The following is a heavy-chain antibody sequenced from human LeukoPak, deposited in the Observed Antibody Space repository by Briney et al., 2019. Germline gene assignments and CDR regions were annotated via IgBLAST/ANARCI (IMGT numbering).Heavy chain of an antibody. CDR2: IWYDGSNK. CDR1: GFNFFTYG. J-gene: IGHJ4*02. D-gene: IGHD6-13*01. CDR3: AKDRRQQPGATYFDY. Sequence: GRSLRLSCAASGFNFFTYGMHWVRQAPGKGLEWVAVIWYDGSNKYYADSVKGRFTISRDNSKNTLYLQMNSLRAEDTAVYYCAKDRRQQPGATYFDYWGQGTLVTVSS. V-gene: IGHV3-33*06.